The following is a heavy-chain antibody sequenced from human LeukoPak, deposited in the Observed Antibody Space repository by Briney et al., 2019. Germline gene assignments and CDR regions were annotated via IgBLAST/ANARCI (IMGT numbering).Heavy chain of an antibody. Sequence: GGSLRLSCEASGFTFSSYGMHWVRQAPGKGREWVAFIRYDGSNKYYADSVKGRFTISRDNSKNTLYLQMNSLRAEDTAVYYCAKDPTHYRVWDDYDSRRLSHWGQGTLVTVSS. CDR1: GFTFSSYG. CDR3: AKDPTHYRVWDDYDSRRLSH. CDR2: IRYDGSNK. D-gene: IGHD3-22*01. J-gene: IGHJ4*02. V-gene: IGHV3-30*02.